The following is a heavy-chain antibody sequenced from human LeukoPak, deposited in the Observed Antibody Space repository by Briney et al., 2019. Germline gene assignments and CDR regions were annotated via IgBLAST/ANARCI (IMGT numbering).Heavy chain of an antibody. CDR2: ISYDGSNK. J-gene: IGHJ6*02. V-gene: IGHV3-30*18. CDR1: GFTFSSYG. Sequence: GGSLRLSCAASGFTFSSYGMHWVRQAPGKGLEWVAVISYDGSNKYYADSVKGRFTISRDNSKNTLYLQMNSLRAEDTAVYYCAKAYGDYWPHYYYYGMDVWGQGTTVTVSS. CDR3: AKAYGDYWPHYYYYGMDV. D-gene: IGHD4-17*01.